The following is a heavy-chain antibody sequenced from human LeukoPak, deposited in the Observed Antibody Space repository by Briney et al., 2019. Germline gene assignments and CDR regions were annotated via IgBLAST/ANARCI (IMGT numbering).Heavy chain of an antibody. CDR3: ARFTIFGVD. V-gene: IGHV3-48*01. J-gene: IGHJ4*02. CDR1: GFTFSSYS. Sequence: GGPLRLSCAASGFTFSSYSMNWVRQAPGKGLEWVSYISNDIITIYYADSVKGRFTISRDNAKNSLYLQMNSLRAEDTAVYYCARFTIFGVDWGQGALVTVSS. CDR2: ISNDIITI. D-gene: IGHD3-3*01.